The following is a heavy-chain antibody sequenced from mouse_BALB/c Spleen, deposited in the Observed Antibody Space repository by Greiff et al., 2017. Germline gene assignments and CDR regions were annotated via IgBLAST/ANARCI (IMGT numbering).Heavy chain of an antibody. Sequence: VQLQESGPGLVAPSQSLSITCTVSGFSLTGYGVNWVRQPPGKGLEWLGMIWGDGSTDYNSAPKSRLSISKDNSKSQVFLKMNSLQTADTARYYWARDRGYANYFDYWGQGTARTGSS. CDR2: IWGDGST. V-gene: IGHV2-6-7*02. CDR3: ARDRGYANYFDY. J-gene: IGHJ2*01. D-gene: IGHD3-1*01. CDR1: GFSLTGYG.